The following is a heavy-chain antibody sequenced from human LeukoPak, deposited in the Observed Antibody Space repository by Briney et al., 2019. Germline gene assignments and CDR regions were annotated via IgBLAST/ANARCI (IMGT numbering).Heavy chain of an antibody. Sequence: TSVKVSCKASGGTFSSYAISWVRQASGQGLEWMGGIIPIFGTANYAQKFQGRVTITADESTSTAYMELSSLRSEDTAVYYCARVAEGDFWSGSGYYYYMDVWGKGTTVTVSS. D-gene: IGHD3-3*01. CDR3: ARVAEGDFWSGSGYYYYMDV. V-gene: IGHV1-69*13. J-gene: IGHJ6*03. CDR1: GGTFSSYA. CDR2: IIPIFGTA.